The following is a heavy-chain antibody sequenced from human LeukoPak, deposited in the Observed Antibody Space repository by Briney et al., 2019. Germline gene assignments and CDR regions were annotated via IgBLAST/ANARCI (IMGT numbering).Heavy chain of an antibody. CDR1: GGSISSYY. D-gene: IGHD5-24*01. CDR3: ARGREGFFWGFAP. CDR2: IYYSGST. J-gene: IGHJ5*02. Sequence: PSETLSLTCTVSGGSISSYYWSWIRQPPGKGLEWIGYIYYSGSTNYNPSLKSRVTISVDTSKNQFSLKLSSVTAADTAVYYCARGREGFFWGFAPWGQETRATVPS. V-gene: IGHV4-59*01.